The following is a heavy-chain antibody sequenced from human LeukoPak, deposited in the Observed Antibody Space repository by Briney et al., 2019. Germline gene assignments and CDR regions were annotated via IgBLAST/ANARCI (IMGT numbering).Heavy chain of an antibody. V-gene: IGHV3-7*03. D-gene: IGHD6-13*01. CDR2: IKQDGSEK. J-gene: IGHJ4*02. CDR1: GFTFSSYW. Sequence: GGSLRLSCAASGFTFSSYWMSWVRQAPGKGLEWVANIKQDGSEKYYVDSVKGRFTISRDNAKNSLYLQMNSLRAEDTAVYYCAKGSRIAAAGKGGFDYWGQGTLVTVSS. CDR3: AKGSRIAAAGKGGFDY.